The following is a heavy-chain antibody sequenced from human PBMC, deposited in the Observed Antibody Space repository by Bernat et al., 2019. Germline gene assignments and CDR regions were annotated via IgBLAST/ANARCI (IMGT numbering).Heavy chain of an antibody. D-gene: IGHD2/OR15-2a*01. CDR2: INHSGIA. V-gene: IGHV4-34*01. Sequence: QVQLKQWGAGLLKPSGTLSLTCAVYGESFSGFYWSWIRQPPGSGLEWIGEINHSGIANYNPSLKSRVTISVDTSKNQLSLKLSSVTAADTAVYDCARRIQKVPLDYWGQGTLVTVSS. CDR1: GESFSGFY. J-gene: IGHJ4*02. CDR3: ARRIQKVPLDY.